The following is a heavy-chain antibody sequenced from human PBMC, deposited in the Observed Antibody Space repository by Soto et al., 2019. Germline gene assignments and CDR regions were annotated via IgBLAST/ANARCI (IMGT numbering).Heavy chain of an antibody. CDR3: VRDQQDQVPNWGWFDP. V-gene: IGHV1-18*01. CDR2: ISPYTVNQ. Sequence: QVQLVQSGAEVKKPGASVKVSCKTSGYTFTNYGITWVRQAPGQGLEWMGWISPYTVNQHSAQKFQGRVTMTIDTSTTTANMELRSLRHDDTAVYYCVRDQQDQVPNWGWFDPWGQGTLVTVSS. D-gene: IGHD7-27*01. CDR1: GYTFTNYG. J-gene: IGHJ5*02.